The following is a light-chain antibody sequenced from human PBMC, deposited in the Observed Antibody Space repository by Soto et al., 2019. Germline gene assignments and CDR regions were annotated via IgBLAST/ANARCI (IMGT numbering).Light chain of an antibody. V-gene: IGKV1-5*01. CDR1: QSISSW. CDR2: DAS. Sequence: ALEEKRGTITCRASQSISSWLAWYQHKPRKAPELLIYDASSLERGVPARFSGSGFGTEFCLTVSSLQSEDPSTHYIEMVSSYPLAVGGGTKVDI. CDR3: EMVSSYPLA. J-gene: IGKJ4*02.